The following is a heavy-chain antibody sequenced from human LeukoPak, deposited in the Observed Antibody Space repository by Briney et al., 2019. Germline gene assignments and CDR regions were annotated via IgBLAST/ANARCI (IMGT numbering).Heavy chain of an antibody. V-gene: IGHV1-18*01. CDR2: IRPYNGIT. J-gene: IGHJ4*02. CDR3: AGDERDSCSGDCYYFDY. Sequence: ASVKVSCKASGYTFATYGISWVRQAPGQGLEWMGWIRPYNGITNSAQKFQGRLTMTTDTSTSTAYMELRSLRSDDTAVYYCAGDERDSCSGDCYYFDYWGQGTLVTVSS. CDR1: GYTFATYG. D-gene: IGHD2-21*02.